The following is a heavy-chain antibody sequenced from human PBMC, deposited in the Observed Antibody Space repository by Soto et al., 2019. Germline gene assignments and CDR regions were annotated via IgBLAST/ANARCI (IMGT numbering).Heavy chain of an antibody. D-gene: IGHD2-21*01. CDR1: GFTFSNYV. V-gene: IGHV3-23*04. Sequence: EVQVVDSGGGSVQPGGSLRLSCVASGFTFSNYVMNWARQAPTKGLEWVSSISGSGTNTYYADSVKGRFTISRDNYKNTLFLQMDSLRAEDTAVYFCAKAAHKAPYFDYWGQGTLVSVSS. J-gene: IGHJ4*02. CDR3: AKAAHKAPYFDY. CDR2: ISGSGTNT.